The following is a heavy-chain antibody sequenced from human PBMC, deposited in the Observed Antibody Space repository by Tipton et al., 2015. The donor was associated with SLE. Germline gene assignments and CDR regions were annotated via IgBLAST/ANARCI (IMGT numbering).Heavy chain of an antibody. CDR3: AKGGVSYYFDY. CDR1: GFTFSNYG. D-gene: IGHD3-16*02. Sequence: SLRLSCAASGFTFSNYGMHWVRQAPGKGLEWVAVIWYDGSNKYYADSVKGRLTISRDNSKNTLYLQINSLKAEDTAVYYCAKGGVSYYFDYWGQGTLVTVSS. CDR2: IWYDGSNK. J-gene: IGHJ4*02. V-gene: IGHV3-33*06.